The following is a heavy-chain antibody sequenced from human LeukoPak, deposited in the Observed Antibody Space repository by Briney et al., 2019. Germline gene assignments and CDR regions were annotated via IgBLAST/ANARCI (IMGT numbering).Heavy chain of an antibody. V-gene: IGHV4-59*01. Sequence: PSETLSLTCTVSGGSISSYYWSWIRQPPGKGLEWIGYIYYSGSTNYNPSLKSRVTISVDTSKNQFSLKLSSVTAADTAVYYCAFSTYYYDSSSYYYYFDYWGQGTLVTVSS. CDR1: GGSISSYY. D-gene: IGHD3-22*01. CDR2: IYYSGST. CDR3: AFSTYYYDSSSYYYYFDY. J-gene: IGHJ4*02.